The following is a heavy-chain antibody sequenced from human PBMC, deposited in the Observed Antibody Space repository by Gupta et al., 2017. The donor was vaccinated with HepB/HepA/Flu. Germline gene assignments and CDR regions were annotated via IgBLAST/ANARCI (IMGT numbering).Heavy chain of an antibody. J-gene: IGHJ4*02. D-gene: IGHD6-19*01. CDR3: AKVGGSGWHKVDY. Sequence: EVQLLESGGGSAQPGGSLRLSCAASGFTFSDSPMSWFRQAPGKGLEWVSSIGFSGDSTYYADSAKGRFTISRDNYNNILYLQMNSLRVEDTATYYCAKVGGSGWHKVDYWGLGTLVTVSS. CDR1: GFTFSDSP. V-gene: IGHV3-23*01. CDR2: IGFSGDST.